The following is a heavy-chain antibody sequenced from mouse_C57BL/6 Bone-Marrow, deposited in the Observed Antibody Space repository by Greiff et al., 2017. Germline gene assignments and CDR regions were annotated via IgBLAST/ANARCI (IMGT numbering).Heavy chain of an antibody. CDR3: ARRGYYGSSPSY. CDR2: ISSGGSYT. V-gene: IGHV5-6*01. J-gene: IGHJ3*01. CDR1: GFTFSSYG. D-gene: IGHD1-1*01. Sequence: EVQVVESGGDLVKLGGSLKPSCAASGFTFSSYGMSWVRKTPDKRLEGVATISSGGSYTYYPDSVKGRFTISRDNAKNTLYLQMSSLKSEDTAMYYCARRGYYGSSPSYWGQGTLVTVSA.